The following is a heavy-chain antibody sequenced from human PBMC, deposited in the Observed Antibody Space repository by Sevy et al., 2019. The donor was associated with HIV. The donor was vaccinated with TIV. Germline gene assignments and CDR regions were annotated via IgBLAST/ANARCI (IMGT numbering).Heavy chain of an antibody. CDR3: AREGCSKPHDY. CDR2: FSFGCGKI. J-gene: IGHJ4*02. Sequence: GGSLRLSCAASGFTFSNYAMSWVRQAPGKGLEWVSTFSFGCGKINYADSVKDRFTISRDNSKNTLCLQMNSLRAEDTALYYCAREGCSKPHDYWGQGTLVTVSS. V-gene: IGHV3-23*01. D-gene: IGHD2-2*01. CDR1: GFTFSNYA.